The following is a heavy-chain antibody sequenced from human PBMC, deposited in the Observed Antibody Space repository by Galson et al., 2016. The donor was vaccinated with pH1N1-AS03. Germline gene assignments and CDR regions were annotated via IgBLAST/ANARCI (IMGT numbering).Heavy chain of an antibody. CDR1: GGTFNSNA. V-gene: IGHV1-69*13. J-gene: IGHJ3*01. D-gene: IGHD2-2*01. Sequence: SVKVSCKASGGTFNSNAISWVRQAPGHGLEWMGGIITMFGTTHYELKFQGRVTITADAFATTAYMELSSLRSEDTSVYYCSNHQGYQVLSSAFHDWGLGTLVTVSS. CDR2: IITMFGTT. CDR3: SNHQGYQVLSSAFHD.